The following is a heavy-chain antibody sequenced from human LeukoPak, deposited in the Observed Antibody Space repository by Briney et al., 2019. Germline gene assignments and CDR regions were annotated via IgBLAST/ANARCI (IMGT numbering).Heavy chain of an antibody. CDR1: GFTFSSYS. CDR3: ARDREYCSSTSCYAGGHDY. D-gene: IGHD2-2*01. Sequence: PGGSLRLSCAASGFTFSSYSMNWVRQAPGKGLEWVSSISSSSSYIYYADSVKGRFTISRDNAKNSLYLQMNSLRAEDTAVYYCARDREYCSSTSCYAGGHDYWGQGTLVTVSS. V-gene: IGHV3-21*01. CDR2: ISSSSSYI. J-gene: IGHJ4*02.